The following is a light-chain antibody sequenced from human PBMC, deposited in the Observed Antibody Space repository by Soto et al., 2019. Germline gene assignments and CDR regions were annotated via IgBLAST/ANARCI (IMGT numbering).Light chain of an antibody. CDR1: QSISNF. CDR2: GAS. J-gene: IGKJ2*01. CDR3: QQTYSGPDT. V-gene: IGKV1-39*01. Sequence: DIQMTQSPHSLSASVGDRVTITCRAGQSISNFLNWYHQKPGKAPKLLMFGASNLQSGVPSRFRGSGFGTDFTLTISSLQPDDFGTYYCQQTYSGPDTFGQGTRLEI.